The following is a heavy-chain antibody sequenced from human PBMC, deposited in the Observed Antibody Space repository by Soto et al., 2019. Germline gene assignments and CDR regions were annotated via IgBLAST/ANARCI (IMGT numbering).Heavy chain of an antibody. V-gene: IGHV1-18*01. CDR2: ISAYNGNT. D-gene: IGHD6-13*01. Sequence: QVQLVQSGAEVKKPGASVKVSCKASGYTFTSYGISWVRQAPGQGLEWMGWISAYNGNTNYAQKLQGRVTMTTDTTTSTAYVERRSLRADDTAEYYCARGMYEQHPSSAYYYYGMDVWGQGTTVTVSS. J-gene: IGHJ6*02. CDR1: GYTFTSYG. CDR3: ARGMYEQHPSSAYYYYGMDV.